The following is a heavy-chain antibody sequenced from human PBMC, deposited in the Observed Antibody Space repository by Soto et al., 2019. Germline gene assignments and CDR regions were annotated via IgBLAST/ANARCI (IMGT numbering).Heavy chain of an antibody. Sequence: QVQLVQSVAEVKKPGSSVKVSCKASGGTFSSYAISWVRQAPGQGLEWMGGIIPIFGTANYAQKFQGRVTITADESTSTAYMELSSLRSEDTAVYYCARVDSRIYSGSYDWFDPWGQGTLVTVSS. CDR2: IIPIFGTA. D-gene: IGHD1-26*01. V-gene: IGHV1-69*01. J-gene: IGHJ5*02. CDR3: ARVDSRIYSGSYDWFDP. CDR1: GGTFSSYA.